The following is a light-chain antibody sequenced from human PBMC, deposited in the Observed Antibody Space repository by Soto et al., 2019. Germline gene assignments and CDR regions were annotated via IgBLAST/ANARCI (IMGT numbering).Light chain of an antibody. CDR2: DVS. Sequence: QSVLTQPASVSGSPGQSITISCTGTSSDVGGYNYVSWYQQHPVKAPKLLIYDVSNRPSGVSNRFSGSKSGNTASLTISGLQAEDDADYYCSSYTSSSPYVFGTGTKLTVL. V-gene: IGLV2-14*01. J-gene: IGLJ1*01. CDR3: SSYTSSSPYV. CDR1: SSDVGGYNY.